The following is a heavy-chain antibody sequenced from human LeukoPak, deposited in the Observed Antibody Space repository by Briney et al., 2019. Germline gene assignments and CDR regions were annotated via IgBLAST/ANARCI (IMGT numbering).Heavy chain of an antibody. V-gene: IGHV3-23*01. CDR1: GFTFSSNA. CDR2: ISGSGDST. Sequence: RGALRLSCAPPGFTFSSNAISSVRPAPGKGLEWVSTISGSGDSTYYAVSGKGGFTISRDNSKKRVYLQRTSLRAEDTAVHYFAKVRSPGYNDGYDYWGQGTRVTVSS. CDR3: AKVRSPGYNDGYDY. D-gene: IGHD5-18*01. J-gene: IGHJ4*02.